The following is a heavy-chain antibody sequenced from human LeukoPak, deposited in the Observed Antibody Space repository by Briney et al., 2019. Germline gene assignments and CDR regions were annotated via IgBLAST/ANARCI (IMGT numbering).Heavy chain of an antibody. J-gene: IGHJ5*02. D-gene: IGHD4-17*01. V-gene: IGHV3-30*18. CDR1: GITFRSYG. Sequence: GGSLRLSRAASGITFRSYGMHWVRQAPGKGLEWVAVISYDGSHKYYADSVKGRFSISRDNSKNTLYLQMNSLRADDTAVYYCAKGACGDTVTSIVGLNWFDPWGQGTLVTVSS. CDR3: AKGACGDTVTSIVGLNWFDP. CDR2: ISYDGSHK.